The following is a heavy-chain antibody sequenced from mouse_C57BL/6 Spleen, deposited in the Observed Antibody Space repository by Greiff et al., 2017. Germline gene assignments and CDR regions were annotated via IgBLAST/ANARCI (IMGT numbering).Heavy chain of an antibody. CDR1: GFTFTDYY. CDR3: ARSPYGNYFDY. J-gene: IGHJ2*01. CDR2: IRNKANGYTT. V-gene: IGHV7-3*01. D-gene: IGHD2-1*01. Sequence: EVQLVESGGGLVQPGGSLSLSCAASGFTFTDYYMSWVRQPPGKALEWLGFIRNKANGYTTEYGASVQGRFTISRDNSQSILYLQMNALRAEDSATYCCARSPYGNYFDYWGQGTTLTVSS.